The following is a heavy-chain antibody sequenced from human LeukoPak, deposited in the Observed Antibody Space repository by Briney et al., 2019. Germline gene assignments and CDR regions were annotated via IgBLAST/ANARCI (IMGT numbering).Heavy chain of an antibody. D-gene: IGHD2-15*01. J-gene: IGHJ3*02. CDR3: ARFRDIVVVVAAYQRHDAFDI. V-gene: IGHV4-34*01. CDR2: INHSGSI. Sequence: SETLSLTCAVYGGSFSGYYWSWIRQPPGKGLEWIGEINHSGSINYNPSLKSRVTISVDTSKNQFSLKLSSLTAADTAVYYCARFRDIVVVVAAYQRHDAFDIWGQGTMVTVSS. CDR1: GGSFSGYY.